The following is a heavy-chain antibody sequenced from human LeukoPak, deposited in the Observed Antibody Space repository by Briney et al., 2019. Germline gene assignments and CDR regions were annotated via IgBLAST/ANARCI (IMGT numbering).Heavy chain of an antibody. Sequence: GGSLRLSCAASGFTFSSYSMNWVRQAPGKGLEWVAVISYDGSNKYYADFVKGRFTISRDNSKNTLYLQMNSLRAEDTAVYYCAKDVPSDLSSWFDPWGQGTLVTVSS. CDR2: ISYDGSNK. D-gene: IGHD3-16*02. J-gene: IGHJ5*02. V-gene: IGHV3-30*18. CDR3: AKDVPSDLSSWFDP. CDR1: GFTFSSYS.